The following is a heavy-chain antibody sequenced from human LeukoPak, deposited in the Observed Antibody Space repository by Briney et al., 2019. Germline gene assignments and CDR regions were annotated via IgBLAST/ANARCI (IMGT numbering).Heavy chain of an antibody. CDR1: GYTFTSYA. Sequence: ASVKVSCKASGYTFTSYAMHWVRQAPGQRLEWMGWINAGNGNTKYSQKSQGRVTITRDTSASTAYMELSSLRSEDTAVYYCARDSSGYYHPLDYWGQGTLVTVSS. V-gene: IGHV1-3*01. J-gene: IGHJ4*02. D-gene: IGHD3-22*01. CDR3: ARDSSGYYHPLDY. CDR2: INAGNGNT.